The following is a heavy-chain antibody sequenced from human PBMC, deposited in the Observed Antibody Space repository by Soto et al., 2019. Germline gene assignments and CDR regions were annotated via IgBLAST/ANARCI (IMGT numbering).Heavy chain of an antibody. Sequence: GGSMRLSSTAAGFSFRSYVMTWVSQAQGKGLEWVADISGSGVTTDYADSVKGRFTISRDNSKNTLYLQMSSLTAEDSVVYYCANPPTILVVAPCGPGPLVTASP. V-gene: IGHV3-23*01. D-gene: IGHD3-22*01. CDR1: GFSFRSYV. CDR3: ANPPTILVVAP. CDR2: ISGSGVTT. J-gene: IGHJ5*02.